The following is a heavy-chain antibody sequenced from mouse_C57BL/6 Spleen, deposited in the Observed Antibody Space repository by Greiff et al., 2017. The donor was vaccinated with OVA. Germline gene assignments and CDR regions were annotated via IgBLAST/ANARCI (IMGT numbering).Heavy chain of an antibody. V-gene: IGHV1-55*01. CDR2: IYPGSGST. D-gene: IGHD1-1*01. Sequence: QVQLQQPGAELVKPGASVKMSCKASGYTFTSYWLTWVKQRPGQGLEWLGDIYPGSGSTNYNEKVKSKATLTVATSSSTAYMQLSSLTSEDSAVYYCARVNYYGRQFAYWGQGTLVTVSA. CDR3: ARVNYYGRQFAY. J-gene: IGHJ3*01. CDR1: GYTFTSYW.